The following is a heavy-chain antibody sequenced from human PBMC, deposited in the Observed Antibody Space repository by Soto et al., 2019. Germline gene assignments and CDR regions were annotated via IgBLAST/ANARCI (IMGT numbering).Heavy chain of an antibody. D-gene: IGHD6-6*01. V-gene: IGHV4-30-4*01. CDR1: GGSISSGDYY. CDR3: ARERYSSSLFYDYYGMDV. Sequence: QVQLQESGPGLVKPSQTLSLTCTVSGGSISSGDYYWSWIRQPPGKGLEWIGYIDYSGNTYYNPSLQSRVTISVDTHKNSFSLKLSSVTAADTAVYYCARERYSSSLFYDYYGMDVWGQGTTVTVSS. J-gene: IGHJ6*02. CDR2: IDYSGNT.